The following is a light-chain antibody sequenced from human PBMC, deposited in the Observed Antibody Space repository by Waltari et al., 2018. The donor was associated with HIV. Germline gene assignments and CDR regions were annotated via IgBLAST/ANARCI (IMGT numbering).Light chain of an antibody. V-gene: IGLV2-23*02. J-gene: IGLJ3*02. Sequence: QSALTQPASVSASPGQSITISCPGTRSDGGSFNFFSWYQQQPGKAPQLMIYEVSKRPSAVSNRSSGSKSGNRASLTIAGLQAEDEADYYCCSYAGSSTWVFGGGTKLTVL. CDR3: CSYAGSSTWV. CDR1: RSDGGSFNF. CDR2: EVS.